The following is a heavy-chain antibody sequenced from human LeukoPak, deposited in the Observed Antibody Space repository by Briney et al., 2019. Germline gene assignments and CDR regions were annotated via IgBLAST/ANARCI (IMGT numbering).Heavy chain of an antibody. CDR1: GFTFISYA. Sequence: GRSLRLSCAASGFTFISYAMSWVRQAPGRGLEWVSAISGSGGSTYYADSVKGRFTISRDNSKNTLYLQMNSLRAEDTAVYYCAKDMGLRYYYDSSGNVAFDIWGQGTMVTISS. J-gene: IGHJ3*02. CDR2: ISGSGGST. CDR3: AKDMGLRYYYDSSGNVAFDI. D-gene: IGHD3-22*01. V-gene: IGHV3-23*01.